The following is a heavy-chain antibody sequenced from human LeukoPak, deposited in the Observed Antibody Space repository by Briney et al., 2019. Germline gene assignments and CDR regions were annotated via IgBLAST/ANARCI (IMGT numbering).Heavy chain of an antibody. CDR1: GGSITSNYHY. D-gene: IGHD3-22*01. J-gene: IGHJ4*02. Sequence: SETLSLTCTVSGGSITSNYHYWGWIRQPPGKGLEWMGNIYHGGPTYYSPSLQSRITISVDTSKNQFYVKLRSVTAADTAVYYCARLLGSSYYSFDSWGQGTLVTISS. V-gene: IGHV4-39*01. CDR3: ARLLGSSYYSFDS. CDR2: IYHGGPT.